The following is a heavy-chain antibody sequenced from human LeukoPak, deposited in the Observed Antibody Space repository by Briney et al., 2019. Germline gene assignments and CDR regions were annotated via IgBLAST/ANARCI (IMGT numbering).Heavy chain of an antibody. CDR2: ISPSGST. CDR1: GGSINGGNYY. D-gene: IGHD3-9*01. V-gene: IGHV4-61*02. Sequence: PSETLSLTCTVSGGSINGGNYYWAWLRQPAGKGLEWIGRISPSGSTNHNPSLTSRVTISVDTSKNQFSLKLSSVTAADTAVYYCARTPLYDILTGYYIDYYYYYYMDVWGKGTTVTVSS. CDR3: ARTPLYDILTGYYIDYYYYYYMDV. J-gene: IGHJ6*03.